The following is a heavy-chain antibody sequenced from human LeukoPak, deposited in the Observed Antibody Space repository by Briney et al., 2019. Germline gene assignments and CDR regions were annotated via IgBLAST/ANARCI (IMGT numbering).Heavy chain of an antibody. J-gene: IGHJ6*02. V-gene: IGHV3-7*01. D-gene: IGHD6-19*01. CDR2: IRQDGNKI. CDR3: ARELREGSSGWFYYYYGMDV. CDR1: GFSFTIYW. Sequence: PGGSLRLSCAASGFSFTIYWMSWVRQAPGKGLEWVANIRQDGNKIYSADFVKGRFTISRDNAKNSLYLQMNSLRAEDTAVYYCARELREGSSGWFYYYYGMDVWGQGTTVTVSS.